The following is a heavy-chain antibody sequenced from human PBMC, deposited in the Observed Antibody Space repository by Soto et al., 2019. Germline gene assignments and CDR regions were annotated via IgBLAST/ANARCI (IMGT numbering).Heavy chain of an antibody. J-gene: IGHJ6*02. V-gene: IGHV4-30-4*01. Sequence: SETLSLTCTVSGGSISSGDYYWSWIRQPPGKGLEWIGYIYYSGSTCYNPSLKSRVTISVDTSKDQFSLKLSSVTAADTAVYYCARDRLSEGMDVWGQGTTVTVSS. CDR2: IYYSGST. CDR1: GGSISSGDYY. D-gene: IGHD2-15*01. CDR3: ARDRLSEGMDV.